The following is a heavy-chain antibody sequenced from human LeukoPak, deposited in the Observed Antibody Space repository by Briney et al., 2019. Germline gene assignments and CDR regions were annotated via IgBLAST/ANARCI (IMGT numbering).Heavy chain of an antibody. CDR2: INPNTGNP. D-gene: IGHD6-19*01. V-gene: IGHV7-4-1*02. Sequence: VASVKVSCKASGYTFTRYAMNWLRQAPGQGLEWMGWINPNTGNPTYAQAFTGRFVFSLDTSVSTAYLQISSLNTEDTAVYYCAIDQPVAGVSNFDSWGQGTLLTVSS. CDR1: GYTFTRYA. CDR3: AIDQPVAGVSNFDS. J-gene: IGHJ4*02.